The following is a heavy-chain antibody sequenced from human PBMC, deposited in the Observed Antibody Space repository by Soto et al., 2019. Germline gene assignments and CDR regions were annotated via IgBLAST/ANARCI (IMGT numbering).Heavy chain of an antibody. V-gene: IGHV3-23*01. CDR2: ILGSGHTT. J-gene: IGHJ3*01. CDR3: SKDSNADYVDAFDV. D-gene: IGHD4-17*01. CDR1: GFTFTNYA. Sequence: GGSLRLSCAASGFTFTNYAMSWVRQAPGKGPEWVSGILGSGHTTFYADSVKGRFIVSRDNSKNTLSLQMNSLRAEDTAVYYCSKDSNADYVDAFDVWGRGTLVTVS.